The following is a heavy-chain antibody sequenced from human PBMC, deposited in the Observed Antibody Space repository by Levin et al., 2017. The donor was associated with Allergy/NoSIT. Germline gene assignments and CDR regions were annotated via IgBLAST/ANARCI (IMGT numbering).Heavy chain of an antibody. CDR3: ARNTYNCSSTSCSPYYFDY. J-gene: IGHJ4*02. V-gene: IGHV1-69*13. Sequence: VASVKVSCKASGGTFSSYAISWVRQAPGQGLEWMGGIIPIFGTANYAQKFQGRVTITADESTSTAYMELSSLRSEDTAVYYCARNTYNCSSTSCSPYYFDYWGQGTLVTVSS. CDR1: GGTFSSYA. D-gene: IGHD2-2*01. CDR2: IIPIFGTA.